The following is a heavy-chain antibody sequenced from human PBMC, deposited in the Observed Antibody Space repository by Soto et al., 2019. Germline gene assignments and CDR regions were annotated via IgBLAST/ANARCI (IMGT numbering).Heavy chain of an antibody. D-gene: IGHD3-10*01. CDR2: ISGSGGGT. J-gene: IGHJ3*01. CDR1: GFTFSSYA. V-gene: IGHV3-23*01. CDR3: AKSRGSGSYFNPSDAFDF. Sequence: GGSLRLSCAASGFTFSSYATSWVRQALGKGLEWVSAISGSGGGTYYADSVKGRFTISRDNSKNTLSLQMNSLRAEDTAVYYCAKSRGSGSYFNPSDAFDFWGQGTMVTVSS.